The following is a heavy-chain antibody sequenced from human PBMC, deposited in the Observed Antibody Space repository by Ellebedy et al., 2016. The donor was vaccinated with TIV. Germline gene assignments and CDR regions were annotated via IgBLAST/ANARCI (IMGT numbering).Heavy chain of an antibody. D-gene: IGHD5-12*01. CDR2: IKHDGSEK. V-gene: IGHV3-7*01. Sequence: GESLKISCAASGFTFSSYWMIWVRQAPGKGLEWVANIKHDGSEKYYVDSVKGRFTISRDNAKNSLYLQMNSLRAEDTAVYYCARDLGHSGYDLLDYWGQGTLVTVSS. J-gene: IGHJ4*02. CDR1: GFTFSSYW. CDR3: ARDLGHSGYDLLDY.